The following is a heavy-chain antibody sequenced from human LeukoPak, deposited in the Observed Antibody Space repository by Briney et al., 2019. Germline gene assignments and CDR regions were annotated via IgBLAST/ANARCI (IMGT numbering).Heavy chain of an antibody. V-gene: IGHV3-33*08. CDR2: IWYDGSSE. D-gene: IGHD6-13*01. J-gene: IGHJ4*02. CDR1: GFTFSSYG. Sequence: GGSLRLSCAASGFTFSSYGMHWVRQAPGKGLEWVAVIWYDGSSEYYADSVKGRFTISRDNSKNTLYLQMNSLRAEDTAVYYCAREQGSWYGNYFDYWGQGTLVTVSS. CDR3: AREQGSWYGNYFDY.